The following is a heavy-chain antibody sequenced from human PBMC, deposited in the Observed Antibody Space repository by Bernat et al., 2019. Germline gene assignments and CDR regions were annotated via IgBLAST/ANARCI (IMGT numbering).Heavy chain of an antibody. J-gene: IGHJ3*02. V-gene: IGHV1-58*01. CDR3: AADRGYCSGGSCYSGGRTAHDAFDI. D-gene: IGHD2-15*01. Sequence: QMQLVQSGPEVKKPGTSVKVSCKASGFTFTSSAVQWVRQARGQRLEWIGWIVVGSGNTNYAQKFQERVTITRDMSTSTAYMELSSLRSEDTAVYYCAADRGYCSGGSCYSGGRTAHDAFDIWGQGTMVTVSS. CDR2: IVVGSGNT. CDR1: GFTFTSSA.